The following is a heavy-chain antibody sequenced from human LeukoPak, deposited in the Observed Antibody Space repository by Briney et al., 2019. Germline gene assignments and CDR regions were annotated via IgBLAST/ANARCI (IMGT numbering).Heavy chain of an antibody. V-gene: IGHV1-69*04. CDR1: GGTFSSYT. D-gene: IGHD3-22*01. Sequence: SVKVSCKASGGTFSSYTISWVRQAPGQGLEWMGRIIPILGIANYAQKFQGRVTITADKSTSTAYMELSSLRSEDTAVYYCARDPKIKDHSSGYDDYWGQGTLVTVSS. CDR2: IIPILGIA. CDR3: ARDPKIKDHSSGYDDY. J-gene: IGHJ4*02.